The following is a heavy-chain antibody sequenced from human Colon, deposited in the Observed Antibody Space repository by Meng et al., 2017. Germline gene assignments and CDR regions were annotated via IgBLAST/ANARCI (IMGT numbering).Heavy chain of an antibody. D-gene: IGHD6-13*01. J-gene: IGHJ5*01. V-gene: IGHV3-64*01. CDR3: ARNGIVAAVFNWFDS. CDR2: ISNNGGST. CDR1: GFIFSSYG. Sequence: GSLRLSCAASGFIFSSYGMNWVRQAPGKGLEYVSGISNNGGSTYYAKSVKGRFTISRDNSKNTLYLQMGSLRAEDTAVYYCARNGIVAAVFNWFDSWGQGTLVTVSS.